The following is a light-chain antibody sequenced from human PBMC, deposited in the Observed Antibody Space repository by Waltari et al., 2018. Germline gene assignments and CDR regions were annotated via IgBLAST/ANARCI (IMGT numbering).Light chain of an antibody. CDR3: CSYADTYGFL. V-gene: IGLV2-11*01. Sequence: QSALTQPPSVSGSLGQSVTISCSGTSRDVGFYKFVSWYRQHPDKVPKLLIFDVTKRRSGVPDRFSASTSGNTASLTISGLQADDEGDYYCCSYADTYGFLFGTGTTVTVL. CDR1: SRDVGFYKF. J-gene: IGLJ1*01. CDR2: DVT.